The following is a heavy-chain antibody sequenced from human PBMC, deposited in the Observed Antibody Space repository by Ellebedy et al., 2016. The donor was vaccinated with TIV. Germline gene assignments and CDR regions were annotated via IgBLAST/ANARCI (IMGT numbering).Heavy chain of an antibody. CDR3: ASSSTGTTFFDY. CDR1: GGSISSYY. Sequence: MPSETLSLTCTVSGGSISSYYWSWIRQPTGKGLEWIGYIYYSGSTNYNPSLKSRVTISVDTSKNQFSLKLSSVTAADTAVYYCASSSTGTTFFDYWGQGTLVTVSS. D-gene: IGHD1-7*01. CDR2: IYYSGST. J-gene: IGHJ4*02. V-gene: IGHV4-59*01.